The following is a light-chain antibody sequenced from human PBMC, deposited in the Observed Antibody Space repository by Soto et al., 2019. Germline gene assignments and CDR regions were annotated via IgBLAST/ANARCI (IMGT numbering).Light chain of an antibody. CDR2: KAS. J-gene: IGKJ1*01. CDR1: QSITTY. Sequence: DIQMNQSPSTLSASVGDRVTITCRASQSITTYLAWYRQKAGEAPKLLIYKASTLESGVPSRFSGSGSGTEFTLTISSLQPDDFATYYCQPYNSYSRTFGQGTKVDI. CDR3: QPYNSYSRT. V-gene: IGKV1-5*03.